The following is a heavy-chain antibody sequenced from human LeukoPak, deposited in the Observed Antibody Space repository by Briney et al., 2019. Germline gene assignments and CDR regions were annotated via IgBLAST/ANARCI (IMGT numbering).Heavy chain of an antibody. V-gene: IGHV4-39*07. CDR3: TRELGDYGDQG. CDR2: ISYSGSS. CDR1: GGSISRSPYY. J-gene: IGHJ4*02. Sequence: SETLSLTCGVSGGSISRSPYYWGWIRQPPGKGLEWIGSISYSGSSNYNPSPKSRITISVDRSKNQFSLRLSSVTAADTAVYYCTRELGDYGDQGWGQGTLVTVSS. D-gene: IGHD4-17*01.